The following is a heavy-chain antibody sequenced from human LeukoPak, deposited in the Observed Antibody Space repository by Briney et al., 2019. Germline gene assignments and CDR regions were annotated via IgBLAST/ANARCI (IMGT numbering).Heavy chain of an antibody. J-gene: IGHJ4*02. CDR2: IYYSGST. V-gene: IGHV4-39*07. CDR1: GGSISSSSYY. CDR3: ARVHLSSGWYGGSGYYFDY. Sequence: SETLSLTCTVSGGSISSSSYYWGWLRQPPGKGLEWIGSIYYSGSTYYNPSLKSRVTISVDTSKNQFSLKLSSVTAADTAVYYCARVHLSSGWYGGSGYYFDYWGQGTLVTVSS. D-gene: IGHD6-19*01.